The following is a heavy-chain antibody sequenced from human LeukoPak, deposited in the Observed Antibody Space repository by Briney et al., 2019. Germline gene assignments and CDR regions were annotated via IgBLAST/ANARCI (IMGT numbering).Heavy chain of an antibody. CDR3: ARGPFIPAAMPAFFQH. J-gene: IGHJ1*01. CDR1: GFTFSDYY. CDR2: ISSSANTI. V-gene: IGHV3-11*01. Sequence: GGSLRLSCAASGFTFSDYYMCWIRQAPGKGLEWVSYISSSANTIYYADSVEGRFTVSRDNAENSLYLQMDSLRAEDTAVYFCARGPFIPAAMPAFFQHWGQGTLVTVSS. D-gene: IGHD2-2*01.